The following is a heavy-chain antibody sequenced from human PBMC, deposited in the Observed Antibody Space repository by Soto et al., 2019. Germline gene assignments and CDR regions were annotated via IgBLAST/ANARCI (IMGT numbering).Heavy chain of an antibody. CDR1: GFTFSSYG. D-gene: IGHD3-10*01. J-gene: IGHJ6*02. CDR2: ISYDGSNK. V-gene: IGHV3-30*18. CDR3: AKGPENVLLWFGLGGMDV. Sequence: GGSLRLSCAASGFTFSSYGMHWVRQAPGKGLEWVAVISYDGSNKYYADSVKGRFTISRDNSKNTLYLQMNSLRAEDTAVYYCAKGPENVLLWFGLGGMDVWGQGTTVTVSS.